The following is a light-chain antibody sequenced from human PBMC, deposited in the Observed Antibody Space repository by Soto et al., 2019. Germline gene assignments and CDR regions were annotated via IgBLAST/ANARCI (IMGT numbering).Light chain of an antibody. CDR1: QDISNY. Sequence: DIQMTQSPSSLFGSIGDRVTITCQASQDISNYLNWYQQKPGKAPKLLIYDASNLETGVPSMFSGSGSGTDFTFTISSLLAEDIATYDCQQYDNIPYTFGQGTKLKIK. V-gene: IGKV1-33*01. CDR3: QQYDNIPYT. CDR2: DAS. J-gene: IGKJ2*01.